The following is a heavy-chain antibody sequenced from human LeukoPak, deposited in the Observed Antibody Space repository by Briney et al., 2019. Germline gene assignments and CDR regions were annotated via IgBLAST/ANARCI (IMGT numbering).Heavy chain of an antibody. CDR1: GYSFSDYF. CDR3: ARDRAKYDSTDYFDY. CDR2: ANPNRGDT. D-gene: IGHD3-16*01. Sequence: ASVKVSCKASGYSFSDYFIYWVRQAPGQRLELMGGANPNRGDTNYAQKFQGRVSMTRDTSITTVYMELSRLRSDDTAVYYCARDRAKYDSTDYFDYWGQGTLVTVSS. J-gene: IGHJ4*02. V-gene: IGHV1-2*02.